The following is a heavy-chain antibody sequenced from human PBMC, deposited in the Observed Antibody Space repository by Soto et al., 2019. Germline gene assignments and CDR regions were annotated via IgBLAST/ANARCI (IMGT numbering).Heavy chain of an antibody. CDR1: GGSISNTLYS. D-gene: IGHD6-19*01. J-gene: IGHJ4*02. Sequence: PSETLSLTCTVSGGSISNTLYSWCWIRQPPGKGLEWIGSIHYSGSTHYNPSLKSRVTISVDTSNNDFSLRLTSVTAADTAFYYCARHLRAVAAPLPYWGQGIPVTSPQ. CDR2: IHYSGST. V-gene: IGHV4-39*01. CDR3: ARHLRAVAAPLPY.